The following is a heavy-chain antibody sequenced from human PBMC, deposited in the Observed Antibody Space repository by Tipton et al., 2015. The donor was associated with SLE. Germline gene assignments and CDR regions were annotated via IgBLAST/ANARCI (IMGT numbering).Heavy chain of an antibody. V-gene: IGHV3-9*03. CDR2: ISWNSGSI. CDR1: GFTFDDYA. D-gene: IGHD6-13*01. Sequence: SLRLSCAASGFTFDDYAMHWVRQAPGKGLEWVSGISWNSGSIGYADSVKGRFTISRDNAKNSLYLQMNSLRAEDMALYYCAKARSFIAAAGMGGAFDIWGQGTMVTVSS. J-gene: IGHJ3*02. CDR3: AKARSFIAAAGMGGAFDI.